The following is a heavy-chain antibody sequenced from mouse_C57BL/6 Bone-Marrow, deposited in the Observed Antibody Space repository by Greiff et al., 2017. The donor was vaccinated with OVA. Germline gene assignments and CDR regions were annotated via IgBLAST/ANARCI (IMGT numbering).Heavy chain of an antibody. CDR3: AMDYGSSSDY. Sequence: QVQLQQSGAELVRPGASVTLSCKASGYTFTDYEMHWVKQTPVHGLEWIGAIDPETGGTAYNQKFKGKAILTADKSSSTAYMELRSLTSEDSAVYYCAMDYGSSSDYWGQGTTLTVSS. V-gene: IGHV1-15*01. CDR2: IDPETGGT. CDR1: GYTFTDYE. J-gene: IGHJ2*01. D-gene: IGHD1-1*01.